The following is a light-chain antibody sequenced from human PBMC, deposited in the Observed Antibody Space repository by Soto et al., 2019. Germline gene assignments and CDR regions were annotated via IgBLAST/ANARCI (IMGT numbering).Light chain of an antibody. J-gene: IGKJ4*01. CDR1: QSVSSY. CDR3: QQYDNCPPRLT. Sequence: EILLTQSPATLSVSPGEGATLSCRASQSVSSYLAWYQQKPGQAPRLLIHGASIRAAGIPARFSGSGSGTDFTLSISSLQSEDSAIYYCQQYDNCPPRLTFGGGTKVEVK. V-gene: IGKV3D-15*01. CDR2: GAS.